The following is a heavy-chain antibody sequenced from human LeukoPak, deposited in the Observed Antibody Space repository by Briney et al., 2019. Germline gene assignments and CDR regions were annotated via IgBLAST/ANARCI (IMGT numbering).Heavy chain of an antibody. CDR2: IYYSGST. CDR1: GGSISSYC. D-gene: IGHD6-19*01. CDR3: ARGYSSTSGRPDY. J-gene: IGHJ4*02. V-gene: IGHV4-59*08. Sequence: SETLSLTCTVSGGSISSYCWSWIRQPPGKELEWIGYIYYSGSTNYNPSLKSRVTISLETSKKQFSLKLISVTAADTAVYYCARGYSSTSGRPDYWGQGTLVTVSS.